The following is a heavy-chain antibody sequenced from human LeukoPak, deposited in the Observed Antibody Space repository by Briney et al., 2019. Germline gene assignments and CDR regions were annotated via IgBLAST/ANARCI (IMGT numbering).Heavy chain of an antibody. CDR3: AKDRAYYYDSSGYSLDV. Sequence: GASLRLSCAASGFTFSSYAMSWVRQAPGKGLEWVSAISGSGGSTYYADSVKGRFTISRDNSKNTLYLQMNSLRAEDTAVYYCAKDRAYYYDSSGYSLDVWGQGTTVTVSS. CDR2: ISGSGGST. V-gene: IGHV3-23*01. D-gene: IGHD3-22*01. CDR1: GFTFSSYA. J-gene: IGHJ6*02.